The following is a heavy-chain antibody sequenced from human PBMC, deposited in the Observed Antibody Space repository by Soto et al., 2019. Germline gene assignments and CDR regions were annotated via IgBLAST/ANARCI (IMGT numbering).Heavy chain of an antibody. CDR2: ISYDGSNK. V-gene: IGHV3-30-3*01. CDR1: GFTFSSYA. CDR3: ARDPLSGSYYDY. J-gene: IGHJ4*02. Sequence: GGSLRLSCAASGFTFSSYAMHWVRQAPGKGLEWVAVISYDGSNKYYADSVKGRFTISRDNSKNTLYLQMNSLRAEDTAVYYCARDPLSGSYYDYWGQGTLVTVSS. D-gene: IGHD1-26*01.